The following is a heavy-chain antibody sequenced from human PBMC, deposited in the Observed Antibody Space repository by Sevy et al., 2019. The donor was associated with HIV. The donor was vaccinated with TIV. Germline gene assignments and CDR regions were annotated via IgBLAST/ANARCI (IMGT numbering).Heavy chain of an antibody. Sequence: GGSLRLSCAASGFTFSSCGLHWVRQAPGKGLEWVAVISYDGSNKFYADSVKGRFTISRDNSKNTLYLQMNSLRAEDTAVYYCAKDLSSSWYYFDYWGQGTLVTVSS. J-gene: IGHJ4*02. D-gene: IGHD6-13*01. CDR3: AKDLSSSWYYFDY. CDR2: ISYDGSNK. CDR1: GFTFSSCG. V-gene: IGHV3-30*18.